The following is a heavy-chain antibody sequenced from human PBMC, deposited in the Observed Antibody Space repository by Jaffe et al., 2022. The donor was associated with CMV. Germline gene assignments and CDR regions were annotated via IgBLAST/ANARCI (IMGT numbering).Heavy chain of an antibody. CDR3: AKDGYCSGGSCAWLYYYYYYGMDV. D-gene: IGHD2-15*01. V-gene: IGHV3-30*18. Sequence: QVQLVESGGGVVQPGRSLRLSCAASGFTFSSYGMHWVRQAPGKGLEWVAVISYDGSNKYYADSVKGRFTISRDNSKNTLYLQMNSLRAEDTAVYYCAKDGYCSGGSCAWLYYYYYYGMDVWGQGTTVTVSS. J-gene: IGHJ6*02. CDR1: GFTFSSYG. CDR2: ISYDGSNK.